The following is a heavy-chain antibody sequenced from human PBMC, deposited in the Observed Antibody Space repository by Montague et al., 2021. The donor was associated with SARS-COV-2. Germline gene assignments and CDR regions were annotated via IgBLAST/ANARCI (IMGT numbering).Heavy chain of an antibody. CDR1: GFIFSSFA. CDR3: AKDMWDLYYFDY. V-gene: IGHV3-23*01. J-gene: IGHJ4*02. CDR2: VRSSGGSP. D-gene: IGHD1-26*01. Sequence: SLRLSCAASGFIFSSFAMSWVRRAPGKGLEWVSAVRSSGGSPNYADSVKGRFTIYRDNSNNMLYLQMNGLRAEDTAVYYCAKDMWDLYYFDYWGQGTLVTVSS.